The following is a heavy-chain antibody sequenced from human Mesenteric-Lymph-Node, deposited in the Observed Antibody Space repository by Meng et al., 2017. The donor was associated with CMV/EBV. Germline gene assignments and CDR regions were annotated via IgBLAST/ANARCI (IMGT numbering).Heavy chain of an antibody. Sequence: KVPCKASGGTFSSYAISWVRQAPGQGLEWMGRLIPILGIANYAQKFQGRVTITADKSTSTAYMELSSLRSEDTAVYYCATGYSYNLWGQGTLVTVSS. V-gene: IGHV1-69*04. CDR1: GGTFSSYA. D-gene: IGHD5-18*01. CDR2: LIPILGIA. CDR3: ATGYSYNL. J-gene: IGHJ5*02.